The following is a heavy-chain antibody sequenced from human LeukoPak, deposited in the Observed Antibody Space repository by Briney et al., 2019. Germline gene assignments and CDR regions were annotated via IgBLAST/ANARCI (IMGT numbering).Heavy chain of an antibody. CDR3: ARSFGSGYNLVAWYFDL. CDR2: ISSSSYI. D-gene: IGHD5-12*01. J-gene: IGHJ2*01. V-gene: IGHV3-69-1*01. CDR1: GFTFSDYY. Sequence: GGSLRLSCAASGFTFSDYYMSWIRQAPGKGLEWVSYISSSSYIYYADSVKGRFTISRDNAKNSLYLQMNSLRAEDTAVYYCARSFGSGYNLVAWYFDLWGRGTLVTVSS.